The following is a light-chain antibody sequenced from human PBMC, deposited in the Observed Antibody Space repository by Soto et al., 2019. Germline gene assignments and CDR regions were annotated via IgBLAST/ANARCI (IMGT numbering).Light chain of an antibody. CDR2: DAS. CDR3: QQRSNWLT. J-gene: IGKJ4*01. CDR1: QSVSSY. Sequence: ILLTQSPATLSLSPGERATLSCRASQSVSSYLAWYQQKPGQAPRLLIYDASNRATGIPARFSGSGSGTDFTLTISSLEPEDFAVYYCQQRSNWLTFGGGTKVDI. V-gene: IGKV3-11*01.